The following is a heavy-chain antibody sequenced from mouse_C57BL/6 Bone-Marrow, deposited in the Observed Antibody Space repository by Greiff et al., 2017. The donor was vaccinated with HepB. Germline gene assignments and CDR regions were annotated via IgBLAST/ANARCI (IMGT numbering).Heavy chain of an antibody. D-gene: IGHD1-1*01. V-gene: IGHV2-2*01. CDR3: ARKGFPYYYGSVYAMDY. CDR2: IWSGGST. CDR1: GFSLTSYG. J-gene: IGHJ4*01. Sequence: VKLKESGPGLVQPSQSLSITCTVSGFSLTSYGVHWVRQSPGKGLEWLGVIWSGGSTDYNAAFISRLSISKDNSKSQVFFKMNSLQADDTAIYYCARKGFPYYYGSVYAMDYWGQGTSVTVSS.